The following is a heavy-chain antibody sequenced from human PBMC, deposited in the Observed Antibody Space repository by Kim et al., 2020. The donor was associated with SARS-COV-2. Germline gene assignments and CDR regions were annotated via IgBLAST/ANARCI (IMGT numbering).Heavy chain of an antibody. D-gene: IGHD4-17*01. V-gene: IGHV3-30*04. CDR2: ISYDGSNK. CDR3: ARDRLRWNYYYGMDV. J-gene: IGHJ6*02. CDR1: GFTFSSYA. Sequence: GGSLRLSCAASGFTFSSYAMHWVRQAPGKGLEWVAVISYDGSNKYYADSVKGRFTISRDNSKNTLYLQMNSLRAEDTAVYYCARDRLRWNYYYGMDVWG.